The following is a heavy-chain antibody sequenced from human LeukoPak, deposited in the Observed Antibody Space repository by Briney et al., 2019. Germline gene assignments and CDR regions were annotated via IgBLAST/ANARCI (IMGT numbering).Heavy chain of an antibody. CDR2: IYPGDSDT. Sequence: GESLKISCKGSGYSFTSYWIGWVRQMPGKGLEWMGIIYPGDSDTRYSPSFQGQVTISADKSIGTAYLQWSSLKASDTAMYYCARNPYHCSGGSCFVDYWGQGTLVTVSS. CDR1: GYSFTSYW. J-gene: IGHJ4*02. D-gene: IGHD2-15*01. V-gene: IGHV5-51*01. CDR3: ARNPYHCSGGSCFVDY.